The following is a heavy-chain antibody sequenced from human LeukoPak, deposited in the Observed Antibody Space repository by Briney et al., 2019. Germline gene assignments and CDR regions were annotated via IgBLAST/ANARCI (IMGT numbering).Heavy chain of an antibody. CDR1: GFKFGDFA. CDR2: INWDRGII. J-gene: IGHJ2*01. Sequence: PGRSLRLSCSASGFKFGDFAMHWVRQVPGKGLEWVSGINWDRGIIDYADSVKGRFTISRDNAKNSLYLQMNSLRPEDTAFYFCAKDILQRDPYNYFRFFDLWGRGTLVTVSS. CDR3: AKDILQRDPYNYFRFFDL. V-gene: IGHV3-9*01. D-gene: IGHD5-24*01.